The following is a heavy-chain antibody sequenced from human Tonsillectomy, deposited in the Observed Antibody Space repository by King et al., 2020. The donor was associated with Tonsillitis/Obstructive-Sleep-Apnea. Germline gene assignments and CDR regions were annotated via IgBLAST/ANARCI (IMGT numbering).Heavy chain of an antibody. Sequence: LQLQESGPGLVKPSQTLSLTCTVSGGSISSGGYYWNWIRQHPGKGLEWIGYIYYSGIPYYNPSLKSRVTISLVTSKNQFSLKLISVPAADTAGYYCAGDTEGQLYFDYWGQGTLVNVSS. CDR3: AGDTEGQLYFDY. CDR1: GGSISSGGYY. D-gene: IGHD1-1*01. V-gene: IGHV4-31*03. J-gene: IGHJ4*02. CDR2: IYYSGIP.